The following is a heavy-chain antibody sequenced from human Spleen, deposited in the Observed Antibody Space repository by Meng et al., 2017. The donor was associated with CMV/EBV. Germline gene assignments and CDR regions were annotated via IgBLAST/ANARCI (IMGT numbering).Heavy chain of an antibody. Sequence: GPLRLSCAVYGGSVSGFYWSWIRQPPGKRLEWIGEINHSGSTNYNPSLKSRVTISVDTSKNQFSLNLNSVTATDTAMYYCARLNRNKTVWGQGTLVTVSS. CDR1: GGSVSGFY. CDR3: ARLNRNKTV. V-gene: IGHV4-34*01. CDR2: INHSGST. D-gene: IGHD2/OR15-2a*01. J-gene: IGHJ4*02.